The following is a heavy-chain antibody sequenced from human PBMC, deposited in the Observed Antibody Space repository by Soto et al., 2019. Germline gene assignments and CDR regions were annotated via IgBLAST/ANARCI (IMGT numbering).Heavy chain of an antibody. V-gene: IGHV3-23*01. CDR1: GFTFRNCA. Sequence: VGSLRLSSAASGFTFRNCAMNWVRQAPGRGLEWVSTISNSGSTYYADAVKGRFTISRDISKNTLYLQMSSLRADDTALYYCAKDREGYCSSTSCLYYFDSWGQGTQVTVSS. J-gene: IGHJ4*02. CDR2: ISNSGST. CDR3: AKDREGYCSSTSCLYYFDS. D-gene: IGHD2-2*01.